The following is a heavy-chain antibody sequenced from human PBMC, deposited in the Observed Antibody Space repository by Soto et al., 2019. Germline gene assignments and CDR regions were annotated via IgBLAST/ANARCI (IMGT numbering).Heavy chain of an antibody. V-gene: IGHV4-30-4*01. CDR3: ARGGLWFGFDAFDI. D-gene: IGHD3-10*01. J-gene: IGHJ3*02. Sequence: PSETLSLTCTVSGGSISSGDYYWSWIRQPPGKGLEWIGYIYYSGSTYYNPSLKSRVTISVDTSKNQFSLKLSSVTATDTAVYYCARGGLWFGFDAFDIWGQGTMVTVSS. CDR2: IYYSGST. CDR1: GGSISSGDYY.